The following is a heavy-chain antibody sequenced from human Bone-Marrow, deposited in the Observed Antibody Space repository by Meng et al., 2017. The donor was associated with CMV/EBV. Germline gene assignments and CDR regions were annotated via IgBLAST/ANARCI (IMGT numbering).Heavy chain of an antibody. CDR3: ARQGSYCSSTSCFDY. J-gene: IGHJ4*02. CDR1: DGSISSSSYY. Sequence: SETLSLTCTVSDGSISSSSYYWGWIRQPPGKGLEWIGSIYYSGSTYYNPSLKSRVTISVDTSKNQFSLKLSSVTAADTAVYYCARQGSYCSSTSCFDYWGQGTLVTVSS. V-gene: IGHV4-39*01. D-gene: IGHD2-2*01. CDR2: IYYSGST.